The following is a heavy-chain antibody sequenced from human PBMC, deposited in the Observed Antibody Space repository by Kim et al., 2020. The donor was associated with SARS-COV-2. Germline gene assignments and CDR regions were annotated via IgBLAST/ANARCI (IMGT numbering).Heavy chain of an antibody. D-gene: IGHD3-9*01. Sequence: SETLSLTCTVSGGSISSYYWSWIRQPPGKGLEWIGYIYYSGSTNYNPSLKSRVTISVDTSKNQFSLKLSSVTAVDTAVYYCARETIQDAFDIWGQGTMVTVSS. CDR2: IYYSGST. CDR1: GGSISSYY. CDR3: ARETIQDAFDI. J-gene: IGHJ3*02. V-gene: IGHV4-59*13.